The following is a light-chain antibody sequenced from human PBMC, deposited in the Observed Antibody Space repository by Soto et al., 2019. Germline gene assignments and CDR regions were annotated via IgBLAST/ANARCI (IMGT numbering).Light chain of an antibody. J-gene: IGKJ1*01. Sequence: DIQMTPSPSSLSASVLDIVTITCRSSQGIINDLGWYQQRPGKAPKRLIYAASTLQPGVPSRFSGSGSGTDFTLTISSLQPEDFATYYCLKHNTYPRKFGQGTKVDIK. CDR2: AAS. V-gene: IGKV1-17*01. CDR3: LKHNTYPRK. CDR1: QGIIND.